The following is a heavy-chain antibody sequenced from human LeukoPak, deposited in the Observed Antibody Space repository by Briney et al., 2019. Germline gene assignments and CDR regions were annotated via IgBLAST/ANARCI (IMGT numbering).Heavy chain of an antibody. CDR3: ARASSGHGKSITIFKGWFDP. V-gene: IGHV4-39*01. D-gene: IGHD3-9*01. CDR2: IYYSGST. CDR1: GGSISSSSYY. J-gene: IGHJ5*02. Sequence: PSETLSLTCTVSGGSISSSSYYWGWIRQPPGKGLEWIGSIYYSGSTYYNPSLKSRVTISVDTSKNQFSLKLSSVTAADTAVYYCARASSGHGKSITIFKGWFDPWGQGTLVTVSS.